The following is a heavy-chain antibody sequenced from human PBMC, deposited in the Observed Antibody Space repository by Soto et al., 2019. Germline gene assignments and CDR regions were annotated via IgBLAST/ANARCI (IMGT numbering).Heavy chain of an antibody. CDR3: ARAQRIQLWASGMDV. J-gene: IGHJ6*02. CDR1: GGTLSSYV. CDR2: IIPVFGTV. D-gene: IGHD5-18*01. Sequence: QVQLVQSGAEVKKPGSSVKVSCKASGGTLSSYVISWVRQAPGQGLEWMGGIIPVFGTVNYAQKFQGRVTITADESTTTAYMELRSLRSEDAAVYYCARAQRIQLWASGMDVWDQGTTVTVSS. V-gene: IGHV1-69*01.